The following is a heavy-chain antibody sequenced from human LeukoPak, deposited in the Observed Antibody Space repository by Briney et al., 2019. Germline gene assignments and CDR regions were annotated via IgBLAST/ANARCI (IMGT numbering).Heavy chain of an antibody. D-gene: IGHD3-16*01. CDR1: GFSFSSYW. Sequence: AGSLRLSCAASGFSFSSYWMHWVRQPPGKGLVWVSRINSDGSSTSYAYSEKGRFTISRDNAKNTLYLQMNSLRAEDTAVYYCARRGPLLIWGPKNNSFDPWGQGTLVTVSS. CDR3: ARRGPLLIWGPKNNSFDP. J-gene: IGHJ5*02. CDR2: INSDGSST. V-gene: IGHV3-74*01.